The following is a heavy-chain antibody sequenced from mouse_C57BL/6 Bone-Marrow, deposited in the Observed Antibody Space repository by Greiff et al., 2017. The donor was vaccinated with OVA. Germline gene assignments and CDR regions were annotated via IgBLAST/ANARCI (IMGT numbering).Heavy chain of an antibody. J-gene: IGHJ1*03. CDR2: IDPSDSYT. CDR3: ATYYSNDWDFDV. D-gene: IGHD2-5*01. V-gene: IGHV1-69*01. Sequence: VQLQQPGAELVMPGASVKLSCKASGYTFTSYWMHWVKQRPGQGLEWIGEIDPSDSYTNYNQKFKGKSPLTVDQSSSTAYMQLSSLTSEDSAVYYCATYYSNDWDFDVWGTGTTVTVAS. CDR1: GYTFTSYW.